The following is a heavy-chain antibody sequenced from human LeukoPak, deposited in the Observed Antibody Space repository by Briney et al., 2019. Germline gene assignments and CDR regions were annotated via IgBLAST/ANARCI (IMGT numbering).Heavy chain of an antibody. V-gene: IGHV4-59*01. J-gene: IGHJ4*02. CDR1: GGSISSYY. D-gene: IGHD3-22*01. Sequence: SSETLSLTCTVSGGSISSYYWSWIRQPPGKGLEWIGYIYYSGSTNYNPSLKSRVTISVDTSKNQSSLKLSSVTAADTAVYYCARDKTYYYDSSGHYFDYWGQGTLVTVSS. CDR3: ARDKTYYYDSSGHYFDY. CDR2: IYYSGST.